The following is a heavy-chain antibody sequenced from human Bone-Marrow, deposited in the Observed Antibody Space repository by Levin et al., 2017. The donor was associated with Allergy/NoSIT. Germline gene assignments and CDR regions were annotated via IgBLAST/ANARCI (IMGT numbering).Heavy chain of an antibody. Sequence: ASVKVSCKASGGTFSSYAISWVRQAPGQGLEWMGGIIPIFGTANYAQKFQGRVTITADESTSTAYMELSSLRSEDTAVYYCARKGIRYFDWSAPDDDGMDVWGQGTTVTVSS. CDR3: ARKGIRYFDWSAPDDDGMDV. J-gene: IGHJ6*02. CDR1: GGTFSSYA. V-gene: IGHV1-69*13. D-gene: IGHD3-9*01. CDR2: IIPIFGTA.